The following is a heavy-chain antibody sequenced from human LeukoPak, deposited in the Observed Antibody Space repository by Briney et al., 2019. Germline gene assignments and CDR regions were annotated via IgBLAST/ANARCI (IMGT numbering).Heavy chain of an antibody. CDR2: INHSGST. Sequence: PSETLSLTCAVYGGSFSGYYWSWIRQPPGKGLEWIGEINHSGSTNYNPSLKSRVTISVDTSKNQFSLKLSSVTAADTAVYYCARESNRAYDYWGQGTLVTVSS. CDR1: GGSFSGYY. J-gene: IGHJ4*02. D-gene: IGHD1-14*01. V-gene: IGHV4-34*01. CDR3: ARESNRAYDY.